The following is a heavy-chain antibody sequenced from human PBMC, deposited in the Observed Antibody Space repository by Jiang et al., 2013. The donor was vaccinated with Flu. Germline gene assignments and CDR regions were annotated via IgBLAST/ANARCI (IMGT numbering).Heavy chain of an antibody. CDR2: IYPSGGNT. D-gene: IGHD5-18*01. Sequence: YGAEVKKPGSSVKVSCQAFGYTFINYYIHWVRQAPGQGLEWMGIIYPSGGNTWYAQKFQGRVTMTRDTSTSTVYLELSSLRFEDTAVYYCAREYNHGSDSWGQGTLVTVSS. CDR3: AREYNHGSDS. CDR1: GYTFINYY. V-gene: IGHV1-46*03. J-gene: IGHJ4*02.